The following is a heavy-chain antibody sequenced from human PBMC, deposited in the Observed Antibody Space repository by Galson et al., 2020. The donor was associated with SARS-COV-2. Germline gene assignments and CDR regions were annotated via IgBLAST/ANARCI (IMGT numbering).Heavy chain of an antibody. CDR1: GLIFGNHA. CDR3: IVTSSGWYVNALHF. V-gene: IGHV3-49*03. Sequence: GGSLRLSCTASGLIFGNHAMRWFRQAPGKGLEWVGFIRSKDFGRTTEYAATVKGRFTISRDDSKSIAYLQMNSLKTEDTAVYSCIVTSSGWYVNALHFWGRGTMVTVSS. D-gene: IGHD6-19*01. CDR2: IRSKDFGRTT. J-gene: IGHJ3*01.